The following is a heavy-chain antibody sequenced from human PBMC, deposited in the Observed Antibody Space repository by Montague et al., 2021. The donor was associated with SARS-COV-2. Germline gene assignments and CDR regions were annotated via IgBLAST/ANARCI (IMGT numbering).Heavy chain of an antibody. CDR1: GGSITGYY. J-gene: IGHJ3*02. CDR2: IYDGGAV. V-gene: IGHV4-59*01. D-gene: IGHD4-23*01. Sequence: SETLSLTCTVSGGSITGYYWSWLRRSPGKGLGWIAYIYDGGAVNXXPSLGSRVTISTDTSKNQLSLKVNSVTAADTAVYYCVRDHPYGGPRGAYDIWGQGTVVTVSS. CDR3: VRDHPYGGPRGAYDI.